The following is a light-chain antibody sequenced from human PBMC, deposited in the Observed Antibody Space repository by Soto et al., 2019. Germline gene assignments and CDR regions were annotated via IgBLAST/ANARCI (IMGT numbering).Light chain of an antibody. V-gene: IGKV3-11*01. J-gene: IGKJ4*01. CDR2: DAS. Sequence: EIVLTQSPATLSSFPGDRVTLSCRASQSFRSNLAWYQQKPGQAPRLLINDASNRAAGVPARFSGSGSETDFTLTISSLEPEDFAVYYCQQRSKWPLTFGGGTKV. CDR1: QSFRSN. CDR3: QQRSKWPLT.